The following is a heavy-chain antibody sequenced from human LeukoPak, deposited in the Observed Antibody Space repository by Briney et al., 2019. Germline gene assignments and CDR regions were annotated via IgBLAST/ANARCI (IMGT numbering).Heavy chain of an antibody. Sequence: SETLSLTCTVSGGSISSSSYYWGWIRQPPGKGLEWIGSIYNSGSTNYSPSLKSRVSISVDTPKNQFSLRLSSVTAADTAVYYCARPSRDGYRYTFDYWGQGILVTVSS. CDR3: ARPSRDGYRYTFDY. V-gene: IGHV4-39*07. D-gene: IGHD5-24*01. CDR1: GGSISSSSYY. CDR2: IYNSGST. J-gene: IGHJ4*02.